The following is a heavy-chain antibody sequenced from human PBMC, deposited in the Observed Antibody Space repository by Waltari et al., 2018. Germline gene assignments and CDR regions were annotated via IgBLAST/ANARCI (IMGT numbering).Heavy chain of an antibody. CDR2: IYTSGST. J-gene: IGHJ5*02. CDR1: GGSIRSGSYY. D-gene: IGHD3-3*01. CDR3: ARGLWDYDFWSGYYPNWFDP. Sequence: QVQLQESGPGLVKPSQTLSLTCTVSGGSIRSGSYYWRWIRQPAGKGLEWIGRIYTSGSTNYNPSLKSRVTISVDTSKNQFSLKLSSVTAADTAVYYCARGLWDYDFWSGYYPNWFDPWGQGTLVTVSS. V-gene: IGHV4-61*02.